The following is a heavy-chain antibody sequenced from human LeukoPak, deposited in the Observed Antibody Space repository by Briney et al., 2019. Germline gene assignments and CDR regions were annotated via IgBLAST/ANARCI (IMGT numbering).Heavy chain of an antibody. CDR1: GGSLTGDY. CDR2: ISHSGST. J-gene: IGHJ3*02. V-gene: IGHV4-59*01. Sequence: SETLSLTCTVSGGSLTGDYRGWIRQPPGKGLEYIGYISHSGSTNYNPSLKSRVTMSVDTSKNQFSLRLSSVTAADTAVYYCAKERSSDAFDIWGQGTMVTVSS. D-gene: IGHD4-17*01. CDR3: AKERSSDAFDI.